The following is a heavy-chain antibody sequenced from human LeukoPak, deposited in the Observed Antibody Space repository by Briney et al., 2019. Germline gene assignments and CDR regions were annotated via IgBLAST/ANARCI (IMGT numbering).Heavy chain of an antibody. J-gene: IGHJ4*02. Sequence: GGSLRLSCAASGFTFSSYEMNWVRQAPGKGLEWVAVISYDGSNKYYADSVKGRFTISRDNSKNTLYLQMNSLRAEDTAVYYCARTAGDLEYYYDSSGYYYFDYWGQGTLVTVSS. CDR3: ARTAGDLEYYYDSSGYYYFDY. D-gene: IGHD3-22*01. CDR2: ISYDGSNK. CDR1: GFTFSSYE. V-gene: IGHV3-30*04.